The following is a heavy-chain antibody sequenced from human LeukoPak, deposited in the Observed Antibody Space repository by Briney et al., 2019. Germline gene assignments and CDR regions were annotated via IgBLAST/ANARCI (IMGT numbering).Heavy chain of an antibody. V-gene: IGHV3-48*03. J-gene: IGHJ3*02. CDR1: GFTFSSYE. Sequence: PGGSLRLSCASSGFTFSSYEMNWVRQAPGKGLEWVSYIYSSGSTIYYADSVKGRFTISRDNAKNSLYLQMNSLRAEDTAIYYWGGGGRDGGWNGGDVFNIWGKGKMVTVS. CDR3: GGGGRDGGWNGGDVFNI. D-gene: IGHD1-1*01. CDR2: IYSSGSTI.